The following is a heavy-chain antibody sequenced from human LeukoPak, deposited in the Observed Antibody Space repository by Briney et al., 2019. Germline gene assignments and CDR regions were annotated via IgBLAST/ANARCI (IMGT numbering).Heavy chain of an antibody. Sequence: TGGSLRLSCVASGFSFSDYAMSWVRQAPGKGLEWVSAISGSGDNTYYADSVKGRFTISRDNSKNTLYVQVNSLGTEDTAAYYCAKGSYYDSSGSFYFDYWGQGTLVTVSS. CDR3: AKGSYYDSSGSFYFDY. J-gene: IGHJ4*02. CDR2: ISGSGDNT. V-gene: IGHV3-23*01. D-gene: IGHD3-22*01. CDR1: GFSFSDYA.